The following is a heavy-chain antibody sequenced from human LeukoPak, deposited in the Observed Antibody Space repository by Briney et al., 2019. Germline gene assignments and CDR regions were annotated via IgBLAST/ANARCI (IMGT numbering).Heavy chain of an antibody. D-gene: IGHD6-13*01. V-gene: IGHV3-21*01. CDR3: AKDLSGGIAAADTFDY. Sequence: NSGGSLRLSCAASGFTFSSYSMNWVRQTPGKGLEWVSSISSSSSYIYYADSVKGRFTISRDNAKNSLYLQMNSLRAEDTAVYYCAKDLSGGIAAADTFDYWGQGTLVTVSS. CDR2: ISSSSSYI. CDR1: GFTFSSYS. J-gene: IGHJ4*02.